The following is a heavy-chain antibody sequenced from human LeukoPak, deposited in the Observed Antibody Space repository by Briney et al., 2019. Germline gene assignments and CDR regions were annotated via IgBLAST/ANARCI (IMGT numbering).Heavy chain of an antibody. CDR3: ARVVLGSGSYYTKGYYYYGMDV. CDR2: IIPIFGTA. D-gene: IGHD1-26*01. Sequence: SVKVSCTASGGTFSSYAISWVRQAPGQGLEWMGGIIPIFGTANYAQKFQGRVTITADESTSTAYMELSSLRSEDTAVYYCARVVLGSGSYYTKGYYYYGMDVWGQGTTVTVSS. V-gene: IGHV1-69*01. CDR1: GGTFSSYA. J-gene: IGHJ6*02.